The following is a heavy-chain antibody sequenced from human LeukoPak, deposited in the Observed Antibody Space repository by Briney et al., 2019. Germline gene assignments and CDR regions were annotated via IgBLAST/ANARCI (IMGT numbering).Heavy chain of an antibody. J-gene: IGHJ4*02. CDR1: GFTFSSYE. CDR3: AKGRPGITAVGRSYPDF. D-gene: IGHD3-16*02. Sequence: GGSLRLSCAASGFTFSSYEMNWVRQAPGKGLEWVSYISSSSSYIYYADSMKGRFTISRDNAKNSLYLQMNSLRAEDTAVYYCAKGRPGITAVGRSYPDFWGQGTLVTVSS. V-gene: IGHV3-21*05. CDR2: ISSSSSYI.